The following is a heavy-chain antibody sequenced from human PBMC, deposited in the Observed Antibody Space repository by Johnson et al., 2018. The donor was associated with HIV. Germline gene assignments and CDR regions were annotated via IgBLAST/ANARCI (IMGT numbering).Heavy chain of an antibody. D-gene: IGHD3-3*01. CDR3: ARLGVVLFDDAFDI. CDR1: GFTFSSYA. Sequence: QVQLVESGGGVVQPGRSLRLSCAASGFTFSSYAMHWVRQAPGKGLEWVAVISYDGSNKYYADSVKGRFTISRDNSKNTLSLQMNSLRAEDTAVYYCARLGVVLFDDAFDIWGQGTMVTVSS. J-gene: IGHJ3*02. V-gene: IGHV3-30*14. CDR2: ISYDGSNK.